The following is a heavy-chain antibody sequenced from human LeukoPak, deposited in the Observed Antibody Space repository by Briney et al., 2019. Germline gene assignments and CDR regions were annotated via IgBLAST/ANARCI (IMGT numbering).Heavy chain of an antibody. D-gene: IGHD4-23*01. Sequence: PGGSLRLSCAASGFTFSSYTMNWVRQPPGKGLEWVSSISSSSGYIYYADSVKGRFTISRDNVKNSLYLQMNSLRADDTAMYYCAILDYGGNSESDYWGQGTLVTVSS. CDR3: AILDYGGNSESDY. J-gene: IGHJ4*02. CDR2: ISSSSGYI. CDR1: GFTFSSYT. V-gene: IGHV3-21*01.